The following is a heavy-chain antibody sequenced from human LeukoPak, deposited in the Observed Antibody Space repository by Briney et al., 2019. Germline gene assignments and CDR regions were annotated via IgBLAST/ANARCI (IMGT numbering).Heavy chain of an antibody. CDR1: GYTFTGYY. J-gene: IGHJ6*03. CDR2: INPNSGGT. D-gene: IGHD4-11*01. Sequence: ASVKVSCKASGYTFTGYYMHWVRQAPGQGLEWMGWINPNSGGTNYAQKFQGRVTMTRDTSISTAYMELSRLRSDDTAVYYCASNSNPYYYYYYMDVWGKGTTVTVSS. V-gene: IGHV1-2*02. CDR3: ASNSNPYYYYYYMDV.